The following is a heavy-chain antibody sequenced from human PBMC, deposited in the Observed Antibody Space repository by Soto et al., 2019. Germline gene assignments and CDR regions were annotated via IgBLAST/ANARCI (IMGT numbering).Heavy chain of an antibody. J-gene: IGHJ6*02. D-gene: IGHD2-2*01. Sequence: SETLSLTCAVYGGSFSGYYWSWIRQPPGKGLEWIGEINHSGSTNYNPSLKSRVTISVDTSKNQFSLKLSSVTAADTAVYYCARPLTTVVPAAMPHGMDVWGQGTTVTVSS. V-gene: IGHV4-34*01. CDR1: GGSFSGYY. CDR3: ARPLTTVVPAAMPHGMDV. CDR2: INHSGST.